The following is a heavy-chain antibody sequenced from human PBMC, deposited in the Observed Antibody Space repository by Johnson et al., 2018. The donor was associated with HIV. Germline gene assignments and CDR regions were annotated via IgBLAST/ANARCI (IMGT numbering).Heavy chain of an antibody. V-gene: IGHV3-11*04. J-gene: IGHJ3*02. D-gene: IGHD5-18*01. CDR3: AKERAYIRTFDI. Sequence: QVQLVESGGGLVKPGGSLRLSCVGSGFTFSDYYMSWVRQAPGKGLEWIAYISGGSAGTFYADSVKGRFTISRDNGNKEVYLQMNSLRAEDTAVYYCAKERAYIRTFDIWGRGTIVTVSS. CDR2: ISGGSAGT. CDR1: GFTFSDYY.